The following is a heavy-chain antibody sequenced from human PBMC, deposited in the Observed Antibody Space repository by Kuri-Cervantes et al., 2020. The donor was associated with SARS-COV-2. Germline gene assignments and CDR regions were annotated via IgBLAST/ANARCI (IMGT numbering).Heavy chain of an antibody. CDR3: AIIGTLYNFDAFDI. CDR2: ISSSGSTI. CDR1: GFAFSSYE. D-gene: IGHD1-1*01. J-gene: IGHJ3*02. Sequence: GESRKISCAASGFAFSSYEMNWVRQAPGKGLEWVSYISSSGSTIYYADSVKGRFTISRDNAKNSLYLQMNSLRAEDTAVYYCAIIGTLYNFDAFDIWGQGTMVTVSS. V-gene: IGHV3-48*03.